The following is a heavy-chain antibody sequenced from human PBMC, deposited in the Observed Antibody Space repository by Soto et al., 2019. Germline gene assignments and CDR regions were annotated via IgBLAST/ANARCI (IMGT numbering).Heavy chain of an antibody. J-gene: IGHJ5*02. Sequence: GGSLRLSCAASGFTFSSCAMGWVRQAPGKGLEWVGRMKTKADGGTIDYAAPVKGRFIISRDDSKNTLSLQMNSLKTEDTGVYYCTTGPRLGSIRGADDTWGLGTLVTVSS. D-gene: IGHD3-10*01. CDR1: GFTFSSCA. CDR2: MKTKADGGTI. CDR3: TTGPRLGSIRGADDT. V-gene: IGHV3-15*01.